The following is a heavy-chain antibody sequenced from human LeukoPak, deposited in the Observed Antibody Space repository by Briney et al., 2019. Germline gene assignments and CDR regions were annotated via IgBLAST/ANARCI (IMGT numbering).Heavy chain of an antibody. CDR1: GFTFSTYK. CDR2: INQDASEK. CDR3: ARAIPYSDNYIWYFDS. J-gene: IGHJ4*02. Sequence: GGSLRLSCVASGFTFSTYKMTWVRQAPGKGLEWVANINQDASEKTYLDSVKGRFTISRDNAKNSLYLQMNSLRVEDTAVYYCARAIPYSDNYIWYFDSWGQGILVTVSS. V-gene: IGHV3-7*01. D-gene: IGHD4/OR15-4a*01.